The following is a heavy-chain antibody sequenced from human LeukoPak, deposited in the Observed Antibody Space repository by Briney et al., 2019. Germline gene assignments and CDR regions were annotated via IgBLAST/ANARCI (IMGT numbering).Heavy chain of an antibody. V-gene: IGHV1-69*13. Sequence: SVKVSCKASGGTFSSYAISWVRQAPGQGLGWMGGIIPIFGTANYAQKFQGRVTITADESTSTAYMELSSLRSEDTAVYYCAAGITMIVVLFDYWGQGTLVTVSS. CDR3: AAGITMIVVLFDY. J-gene: IGHJ4*02. CDR2: IIPIFGTA. D-gene: IGHD3-22*01. CDR1: GGTFSSYA.